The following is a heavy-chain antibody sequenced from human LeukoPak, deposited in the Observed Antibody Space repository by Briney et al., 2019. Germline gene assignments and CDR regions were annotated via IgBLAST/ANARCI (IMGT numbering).Heavy chain of an antibody. J-gene: IGHJ4*02. CDR1: GGSLSDHD. CDR2: INHRGAT. Sequence: SETLPLTCAVFGGSLSDHDWSWIRQPPGKGLEWIGEINHRGATNYNPSLKSRVTLSLDTSKNQVSLKLNSLTAADTAVYYCARGKGDLSMIVMIVTAVEFYFDSWGPGTLVTVSS. V-gene: IGHV4-34*01. D-gene: IGHD3-22*01. CDR3: ARGKGDLSMIVMIVTAVEFYFDS.